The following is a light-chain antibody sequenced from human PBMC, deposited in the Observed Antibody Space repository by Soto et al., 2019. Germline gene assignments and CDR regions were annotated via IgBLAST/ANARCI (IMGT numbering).Light chain of an antibody. CDR1: SSNIGAGYE. Sequence: QSALTQPPSVSGAPGQRVTISCTGSSSNIGAGYEVHWYQQVPGTAPKLLIYGNSNRPSGVPDRFSGSKSGTSASLAITGLQAEDEADYYCQSYDSSLSAVVFGGGTKVTVL. CDR3: QSYDSSLSAVV. J-gene: IGLJ2*01. V-gene: IGLV1-40*01. CDR2: GNS.